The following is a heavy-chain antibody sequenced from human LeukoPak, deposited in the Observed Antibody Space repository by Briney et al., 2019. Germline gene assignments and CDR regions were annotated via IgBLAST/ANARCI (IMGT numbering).Heavy chain of an antibody. V-gene: IGHV3-30*02. CDR1: GFTFSSYG. CDR2: IRYDGSNK. D-gene: IGHD2-2*01. Sequence: PGGSLRLSCAASGFTFSSYGMHWVRQAPGKGLEWVAFIRYDGSNKYYADSVKGRFTISRDNSKNTLYLQMNSLRAEDTAVYYCAKDRSGYCSSTSCYPLDYWGQGTLVTVSS. CDR3: AKDRSGYCSSTSCYPLDY. J-gene: IGHJ4*02.